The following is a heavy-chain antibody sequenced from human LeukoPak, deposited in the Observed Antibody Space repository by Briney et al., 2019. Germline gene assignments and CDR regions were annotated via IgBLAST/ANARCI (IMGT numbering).Heavy chain of an antibody. CDR2: IWYDGSNK. V-gene: IGHV3-33*01. Sequence: GGSLRLSCAASGFTFSSYGMHWVRQAPGKGLEWVAVIWYDGSNKYYADSVKGRFTISRDNSKNTLYLQMNSLRAEDTAVYYCARDQSAAAIENYGMDVRGQGTTVTVSS. J-gene: IGHJ6*02. CDR3: ARDQSAAAIENYGMDV. D-gene: IGHD2-2*01. CDR1: GFTFSSYG.